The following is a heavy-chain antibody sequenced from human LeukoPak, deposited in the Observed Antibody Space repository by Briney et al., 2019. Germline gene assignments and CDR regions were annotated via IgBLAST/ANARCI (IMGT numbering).Heavy chain of an antibody. CDR3: AKSGDDGSQGLDV. D-gene: IGHD2-15*01. Sequence: GGSLRLSCAASGFTFSSYAMHWVRQAPGKGLEWVAVISYDGSNKYYADSVKGRFTISRDNSKNTLYLQMNSLRAEDTAVYYCAKSGDDGSQGLDVWGKGTTVTVSS. CDR1: GFTFSSYA. CDR2: ISYDGSNK. J-gene: IGHJ6*04. V-gene: IGHV3-30*04.